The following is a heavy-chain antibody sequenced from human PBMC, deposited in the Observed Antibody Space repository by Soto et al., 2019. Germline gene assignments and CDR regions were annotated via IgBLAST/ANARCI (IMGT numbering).Heavy chain of an antibody. CDR3: ARYQFNYYYGMDV. V-gene: IGHV4-59*13. Sequence: PSETLSLTCTVSGGSISSYYWSWIRQPPGKGLEWIGYIYYSGITNYNPSLKSRVTISVDTSKNQFSLKLSSVTAADTAVYYCARYQFNYYYGMDVWGQGTRVTVSS. CDR2: IYYSGIT. J-gene: IGHJ6*02. CDR1: GGSISSYY.